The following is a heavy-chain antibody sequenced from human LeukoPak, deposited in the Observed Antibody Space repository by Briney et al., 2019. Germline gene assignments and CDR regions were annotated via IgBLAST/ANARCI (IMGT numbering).Heavy chain of an antibody. CDR3: ARTYYDFWSGYRPLYYFDY. J-gene: IGHJ4*02. CDR2: INAGNGNT. CDR1: GYTFTSYA. V-gene: IGHV1-3*01. Sequence: GASVKDSCKASGYTFTSYAMHWVRQAPGQRLEWMGWINAGNGNTKYSQKFQGRVTITRDTSASTAYMELSSLRSEDTAVYYCARTYYDFWSGYRPLYYFDYWGQGTLVTVSS. D-gene: IGHD3-3*01.